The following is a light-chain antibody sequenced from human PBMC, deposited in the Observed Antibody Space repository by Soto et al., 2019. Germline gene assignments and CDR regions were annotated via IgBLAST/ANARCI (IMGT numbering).Light chain of an antibody. CDR2: DAS. V-gene: IGKV3-20*01. Sequence: EIVLTQSPDTLSLSPGERATLSCRASQSVRSNYLAWYQQKPGQAPRFLIYDASSRATGIPDRFSGSGSGKDFTLNISRLEPEDFAVYYCQQYGSSPLTFGGGTKVEFK. CDR3: QQYGSSPLT. J-gene: IGKJ4*01. CDR1: QSVRSNY.